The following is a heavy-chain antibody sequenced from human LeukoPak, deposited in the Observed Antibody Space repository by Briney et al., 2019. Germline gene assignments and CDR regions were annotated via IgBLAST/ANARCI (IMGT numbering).Heavy chain of an antibody. CDR1: GYTFTRYG. Sequence: ASVKVSCTASGYTFTRYGMNWVRQAPGQGLEWMGWINTNTGNPTYAQAFTGRFVLSLDTSVSTAYLRISSLKAEDTAVYYCARIDSNDYVLDYWGQGTLVTVSS. D-gene: IGHD3-22*01. V-gene: IGHV7-4-1*02. CDR2: INTNTGNP. J-gene: IGHJ4*02. CDR3: ARIDSNDYVLDY.